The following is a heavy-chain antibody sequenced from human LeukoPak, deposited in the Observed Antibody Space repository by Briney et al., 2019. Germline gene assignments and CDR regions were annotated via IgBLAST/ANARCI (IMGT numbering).Heavy chain of an antibody. CDR2: IYTSGST. Sequence: PSETLSLTCTVSGGSISSYYWSWIRQPAGKGLEWIGRIYTSGSTNYNPSLKSRVTMSVDTSKNQFSLKLSSVTAADTAVYYCARDRYDILTGYSYYFDYWGQGTLVIVSS. CDR3: ARDRYDILTGYSYYFDY. V-gene: IGHV4-4*07. D-gene: IGHD3-9*01. J-gene: IGHJ4*02. CDR1: GGSISSYY.